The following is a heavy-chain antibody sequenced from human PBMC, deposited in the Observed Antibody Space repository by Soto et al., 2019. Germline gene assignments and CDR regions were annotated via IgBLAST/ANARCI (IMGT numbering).Heavy chain of an antibody. V-gene: IGHV4-59*12. CDR3: AKGDFGEGYFDL. J-gene: IGHJ2*01. CDR2: IYYSGST. CDR1: GGSISSYY. Sequence: SETLSLTCTVSGGSISSYYWSWIRQPPGKGLEWIGYIYYSGSTNYNPSLKSRVTISVDTSKNQFSLKLTSVTAADTAVYFCAKGDFGEGYFDLWGRGTLVTVSS. D-gene: IGHD4-17*01.